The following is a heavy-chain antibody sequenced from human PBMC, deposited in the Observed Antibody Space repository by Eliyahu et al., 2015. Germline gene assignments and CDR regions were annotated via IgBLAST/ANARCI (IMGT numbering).Heavy chain of an antibody. CDR3: ARVGGSDAFDN. CDR1: GFTFSSYS. Sequence: EVQLVESGGGLVKPGGSLRXSXXAXGFTFSSYSMNRVRQAPGKGLEWVSSISSSNTYIYYADSVKGRFTISRDIAKNSLYLLMNSLRAEDTAVYYCARVGGSDAFDNWGQGTMVTVSS. D-gene: IGHD3-10*01. CDR2: ISSSNTYI. J-gene: IGHJ3*02. V-gene: IGHV3-21*01.